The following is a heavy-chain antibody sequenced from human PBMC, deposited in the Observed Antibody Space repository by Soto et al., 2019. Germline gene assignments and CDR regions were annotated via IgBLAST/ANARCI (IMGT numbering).Heavy chain of an antibody. CDR1: GFMFGPYW. V-gene: IGHV3-7*01. J-gene: IGHJ5*02. CDR3: AREDWHRFDP. CDR2: ISGDGSGK. Sequence: EVQLVESGGGLVQPGGSLRLSCATSGFMFGPYWMSWVRQDPGKGLEWVATISGDGSGKFYVDSVKGRFTISRDNALNSLYLQMNSLRDEDTAVYYCAREDWHRFDPWCQGTLVTVSS. D-gene: IGHD2-21*01.